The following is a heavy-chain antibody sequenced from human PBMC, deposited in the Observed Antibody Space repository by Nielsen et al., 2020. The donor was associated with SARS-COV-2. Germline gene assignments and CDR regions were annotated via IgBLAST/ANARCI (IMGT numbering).Heavy chain of an antibody. D-gene: IGHD4-17*01. CDR1: GGSISSYY. Sequence: LSLTCTVSGGSISSYYWSWVRQAPGKGLEWVANIKQDGSEKYYVDSVKGRFTISRDNAKNSLYLQMNSLRAEDTAVYYCARDLSPNYYGDYDYWGQGTLVTVSS. J-gene: IGHJ4*02. CDR2: IKQDGSEK. CDR3: ARDLSPNYYGDYDY. V-gene: IGHV3-7*01.